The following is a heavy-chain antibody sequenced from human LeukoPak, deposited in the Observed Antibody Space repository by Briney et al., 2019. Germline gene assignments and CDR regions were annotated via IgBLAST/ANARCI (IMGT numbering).Heavy chain of an antibody. Sequence: ASVKVSCKASGYTFTSYAMHWVRQAPGQRLEWMGRINAGNGNTKYSQKFQGRVTITRDTSASTAYMELSSLRSEDTAVYYCARANYITIFGVVTPNWFDPWGQGTLVTVSS. J-gene: IGHJ5*02. D-gene: IGHD3-3*01. CDR1: GYTFTSYA. V-gene: IGHV1-3*01. CDR3: ARANYITIFGVVTPNWFDP. CDR2: INAGNGNT.